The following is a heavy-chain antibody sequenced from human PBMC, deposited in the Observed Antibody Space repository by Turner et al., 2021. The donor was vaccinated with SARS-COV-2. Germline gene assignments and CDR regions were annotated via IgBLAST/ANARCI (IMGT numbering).Heavy chain of an antibody. V-gene: IGHV3-30-3*01. J-gene: IGHJ6*02. CDR2: ISYDGSNE. CDR3: ARDLGYPFGGMDV. D-gene: IGHD3-16*01. Sequence: VQLVESGGGVVQPGRSLRLSCAASGFTFSSYAMHWVRQAPGKGLEWVAIISYDGSNENYADSVKGRFTISRDNSKNTLYLQMNSLRAEDTAVYYCARDLGYPFGGMDVWGQGTTVTVSS. CDR1: GFTFSSYA.